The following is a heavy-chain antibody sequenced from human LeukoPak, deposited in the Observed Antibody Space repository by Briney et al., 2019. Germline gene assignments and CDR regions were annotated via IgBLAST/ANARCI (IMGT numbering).Heavy chain of an antibody. Sequence: SETLSLTCTVSGGSVSSGSYYWSWIRQPPGKGLEWIGYIYYGGSTNYNPSLKSRVTVSVDTSKNQFSLKLSSVTAADTAVYYCARDHCSSTSCHIWYFDLWGRGTLVTVSS. CDR1: GGSVSSGSYY. D-gene: IGHD2-2*02. CDR2: IYYGGST. V-gene: IGHV4-61*01. J-gene: IGHJ2*01. CDR3: ARDHCSSTSCHIWYFDL.